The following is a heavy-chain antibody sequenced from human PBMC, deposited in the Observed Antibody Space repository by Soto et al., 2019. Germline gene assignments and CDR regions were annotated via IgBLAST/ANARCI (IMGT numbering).Heavy chain of an antibody. V-gene: IGHV1-69*01. D-gene: IGHD2-2*01. CDR3: ARLWADIVVVPATNWFDP. J-gene: IGHJ5*02. CDR1: GGTFSSYA. CDR2: IIPIFGTA. Sequence: QVQLVQSGAEVKKPGSSVKVSCKASGGTFSSYAISWVRQAPGQGLEWMGGIIPIFGTANYAQKFQGRVTITADESTSTAYMELSSLRSEDTAVYYCARLWADIVVVPATNWFDPWGQGNLVTVSS.